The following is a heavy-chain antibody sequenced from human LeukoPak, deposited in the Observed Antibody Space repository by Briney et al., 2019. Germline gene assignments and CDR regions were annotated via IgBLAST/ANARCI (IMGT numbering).Heavy chain of an antibody. J-gene: IGHJ6*02. D-gene: IGHD2-2*01. Sequence: PGGSLRLSCAASGFTFSSYAMSWARQAPGKGLEWVSAIRGSGGSTYYADSVKGRFTISRDNSKNTLYLQMNSLRAEDTAVYYCAKDTLRCSSTSCSTDHYYGMDVWGQGTTVTVSS. CDR3: AKDTLRCSSTSCSTDHYYGMDV. CDR2: IRGSGGST. CDR1: GFTFSSYA. V-gene: IGHV3-23*01.